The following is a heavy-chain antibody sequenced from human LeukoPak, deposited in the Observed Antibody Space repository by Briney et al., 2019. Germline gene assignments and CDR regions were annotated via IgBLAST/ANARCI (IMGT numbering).Heavy chain of an antibody. J-gene: IGHJ4*02. Sequence: GGSLRLSCAASGFTFSSYGMHWVRQAPGKGLEWVAVISYEGSNKYYADSVKGRFTISRDNSKNTLYLQMNSLRAEDTAVYYCAKTRSIAVAGGLDYWGQGTLVTVSS. CDR3: AKTRSIAVAGGLDY. CDR2: ISYEGSNK. V-gene: IGHV3-30*18. D-gene: IGHD6-19*01. CDR1: GFTFSSYG.